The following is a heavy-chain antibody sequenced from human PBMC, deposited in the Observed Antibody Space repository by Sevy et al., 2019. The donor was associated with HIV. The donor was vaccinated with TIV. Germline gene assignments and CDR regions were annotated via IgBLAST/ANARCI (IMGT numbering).Heavy chain of an antibody. D-gene: IGHD6-6*01. J-gene: IGHJ3*02. CDR1: GFTFSSYA. CDR3: ARLTGAARPYYSFDI. V-gene: IGHV3-48*02. Sequence: GGSLRLSCAASGFTFSSYATSWVRQAPGKGLEWVSYIRSSSSITYYADSVKGRFTISRDNDNKLLYLQMNSLRDEDTAVYYCARLTGAARPYYSFDIWGQGTMVTVSS. CDR2: IRSSSSIT.